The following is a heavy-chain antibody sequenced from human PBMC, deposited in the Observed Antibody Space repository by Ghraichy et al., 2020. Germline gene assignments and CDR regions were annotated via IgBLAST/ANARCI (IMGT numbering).Heavy chain of an antibody. D-gene: IGHD3-10*01. CDR3: ARDMFRGAPDYLDY. V-gene: IGHV3-30*04. J-gene: IGHJ4*02. CDR2: ISYDGKVT. Sequence: GESLNISCAASGFTFSSYPMHWVRRAPGKGLEWVAVISYDGKVTIYADSVSGRFTISRDDSKNTLHLQMNSLRADDTAVYYCARDMFRGAPDYLDYWGQGTLVTVSS. CDR1: GFTFSSYP.